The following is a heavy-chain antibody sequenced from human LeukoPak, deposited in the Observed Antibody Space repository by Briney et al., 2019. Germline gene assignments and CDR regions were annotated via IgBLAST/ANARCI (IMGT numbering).Heavy chain of an antibody. CDR3: ARVRYSSSWYLDY. D-gene: IGHD6-13*01. Sequence: GGSLRLSCAASGFTFSSYAMTWVRQAPGKGLEWVSAISGSGGSTYYADSVKGRFTISRDNSKNTLYLQMNSLRAEDTAVYYCARVRYSSSWYLDYWGQGTLVTVSS. J-gene: IGHJ4*02. CDR1: GFTFSSYA. CDR2: ISGSGGST. V-gene: IGHV3-23*01.